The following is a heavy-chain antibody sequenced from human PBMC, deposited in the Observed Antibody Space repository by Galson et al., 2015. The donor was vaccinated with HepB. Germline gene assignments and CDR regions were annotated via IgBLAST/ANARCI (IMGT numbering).Heavy chain of an antibody. Sequence: SLRLSCAASGFTFSSYSMNWVRQAPGKGLEWVSSISSSSSYIYYADSVKGRFTISRDNAKNSLYLQMNSLRAEDTAVYYCATPSSSYYYYGMDVWGQGTTVTVSS. CDR2: ISSSSSYI. CDR3: ATPSSSYYYYGMDV. J-gene: IGHJ6*02. D-gene: IGHD2-2*01. CDR1: GFTFSSYS. V-gene: IGHV3-21*01.